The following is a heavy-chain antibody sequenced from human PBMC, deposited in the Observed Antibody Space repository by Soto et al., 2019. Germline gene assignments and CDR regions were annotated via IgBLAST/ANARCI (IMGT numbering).Heavy chain of an antibody. Sequence: QVQLVQSGAEVKKPGSSVKVSCKASGGTFSNYAISWVRQAPGQGLEWMGGIIPVFDTRNYAQEFQDRLTITADESTTTAYMELSSLRSEDTAVYYCAIDVSYTVVTPGYWGQGTLVIVSS. CDR1: GGTFSNYA. CDR3: AIDVSYTVVTPGY. D-gene: IGHD2-21*02. J-gene: IGHJ4*02. V-gene: IGHV1-69*01. CDR2: IIPVFDTR.